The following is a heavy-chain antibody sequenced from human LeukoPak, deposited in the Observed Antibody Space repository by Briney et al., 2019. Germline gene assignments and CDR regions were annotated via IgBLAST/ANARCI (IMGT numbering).Heavy chain of an antibody. V-gene: IGHV3-23*01. D-gene: IGHD2-8*02. CDR2: ISGSGGST. Sequence: PGGSLRLSCAASGFTFSSYAMSWVRQAPGKGLEWVSAISGSGGSTYYADSVKGRFTISRDNSKNTLYLQMNSLRAEDTAVYYCARDQGTGGYPPLFDYWGQGTLVTVSS. CDR3: ARDQGTGGYPPLFDY. J-gene: IGHJ4*02. CDR1: GFTFSSYA.